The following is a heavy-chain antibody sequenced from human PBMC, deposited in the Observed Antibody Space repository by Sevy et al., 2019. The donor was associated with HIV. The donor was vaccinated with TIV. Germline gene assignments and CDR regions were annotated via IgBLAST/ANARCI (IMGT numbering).Heavy chain of an antibody. CDR2: IIPIFGTP. D-gene: IGHD7-27*01. V-gene: IGHV1-69*13. J-gene: IGHJ3*02. Sequence: ASVKVSCKASGDTFSTYGLSWVRQAPGQGLEWMGGIIPIFGTPNYPQKFQGRVTITADESASTAYMELSSLRSEDTALYYCAREGGVATTGDHDAFDIWGLGTLVTVSS. CDR3: AREGGVATTGDHDAFDI. CDR1: GDTFSTYG.